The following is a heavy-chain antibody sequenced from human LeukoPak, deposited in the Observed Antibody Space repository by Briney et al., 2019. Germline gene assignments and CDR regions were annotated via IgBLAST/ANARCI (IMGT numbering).Heavy chain of an antibody. J-gene: IGHJ6*02. CDR3: AKDSYALDV. CDR2: IWYDGSNK. V-gene: IGHV3-33*06. CDR1: GFTFSNYG. Sequence: GGSLRLSCAPSGFTFSNYGIHWVRQAPGKGLEWVAVIWYDGSNKYYADSVRGRFTISRDSAENKVYLQMTSLRAEDTAVYYCAKDSYALDVWGQGTTVSVSS.